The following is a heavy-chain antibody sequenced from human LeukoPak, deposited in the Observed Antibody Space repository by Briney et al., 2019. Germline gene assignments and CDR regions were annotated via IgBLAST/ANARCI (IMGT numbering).Heavy chain of an antibody. J-gene: IGHJ4*02. V-gene: IGHV3-23*01. CDR1: GFTFSNYA. D-gene: IGHD3-10*01. CDR3: ARDAPGSSHTLDY. CDR2: ISDTGGST. Sequence: PGGSLRLSCAASGFTFSNYAMDWVRQAPGKGLEWVSAISDTGGSTYYAYSMEGRFATSRDSSKSILYLQMSSLRAEDTAVYYCARDAPGSSHTLDYWGQGTLVTVSS.